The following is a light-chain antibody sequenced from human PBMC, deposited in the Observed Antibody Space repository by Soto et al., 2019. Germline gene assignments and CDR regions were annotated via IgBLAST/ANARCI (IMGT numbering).Light chain of an antibody. V-gene: IGLV2-14*03. J-gene: IGLJ2*01. CDR2: DDS. CDR3: SSYNSTETPYL. CDR1: RTDIGAYNY. Sequence: QSALTQPASVSGSPGQSITISCTGTRTDIGAYNYVSWYQHYPGTAPKLMIYDDSNRPSGVSNRFSGSKSGNTASLTISGLQAEDEADYYCSSYNSTETPYLFGSGTKLTVL.